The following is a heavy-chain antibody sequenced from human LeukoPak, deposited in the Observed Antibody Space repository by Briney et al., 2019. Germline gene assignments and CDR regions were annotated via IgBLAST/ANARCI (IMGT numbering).Heavy chain of an antibody. CDR3: AKVGSGYSSGWYGESWFDP. D-gene: IGHD6-19*01. CDR1: GFTFSSYA. CDR2: ISGSGGST. J-gene: IGHJ5*02. V-gene: IGHV3-23*01. Sequence: GGSLRLSCAASGFTFSSYAVSWVRQAPGKGLEWVSAISGSGGSTYYADSVKGRFTISRDNSKNTLYLQMNSLRAEDTAVYYCAKVGSGYSSGWYGESWFDPWGQGTLVTVSS.